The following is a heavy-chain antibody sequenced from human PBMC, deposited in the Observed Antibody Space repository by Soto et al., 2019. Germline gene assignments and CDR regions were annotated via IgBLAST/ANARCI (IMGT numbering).Heavy chain of an antibody. J-gene: IGHJ3*02. CDR2: ISSSGSTI. CDR3: ARDPHYYDSSGYYVGGAFDI. Sequence: PGGSLRLSCAASGFTFSSYEMNWVRQAPGKGLEWVSYISSSGSTIYYADSVKGRFTISRDNAKNSLYLQMNSLRAEDTAVYYCARDPHYYDSSGYYVGGAFDIWGQGTMVTVSS. CDR1: GFTFSSYE. V-gene: IGHV3-48*03. D-gene: IGHD3-22*01.